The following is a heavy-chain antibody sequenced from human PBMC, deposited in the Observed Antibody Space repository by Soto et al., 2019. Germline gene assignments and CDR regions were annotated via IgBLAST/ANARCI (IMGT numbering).Heavy chain of an antibody. Sequence: SVKVSCKASGGTFSSYAISWVRQAPGQGLEWMGGIIPIFGTANYAQKVQGRVTITADESTSTAYMELSSLRSEDTAVYYCARKDSGSYYGGAFDIWGQGTMVTVSS. CDR3: ARKDSGSYYGGAFDI. V-gene: IGHV1-69*13. D-gene: IGHD1-26*01. CDR2: IIPIFGTA. J-gene: IGHJ3*02. CDR1: GGTFSSYA.